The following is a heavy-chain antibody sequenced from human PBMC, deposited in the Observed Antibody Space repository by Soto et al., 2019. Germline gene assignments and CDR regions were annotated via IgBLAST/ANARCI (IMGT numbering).Heavy chain of an antibody. Sequence: KTSETLSLTCTVSGGSISSGDYYWSWIRQPPGKGLEWIGYIYYSGSTYYNPSLKSRVTISVDTSKNQFSLKLSSVTAADTAVYYCARGGGSSPTLDYWGQGTLVTVSS. CDR3: ARGGGSSPTLDY. D-gene: IGHD6-6*01. CDR2: IYYSGST. J-gene: IGHJ4*02. V-gene: IGHV4-30-4*01. CDR1: GGSISSGDYY.